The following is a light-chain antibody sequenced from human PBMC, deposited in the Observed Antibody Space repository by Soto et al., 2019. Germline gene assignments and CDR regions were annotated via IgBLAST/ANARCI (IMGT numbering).Light chain of an antibody. CDR3: QQDNSYWT. CDR2: KAY. V-gene: IGKV1-5*03. Sequence: DIQMNQSPSTLSASVGDRVTITCRASQSISSWLAWYQQKPGKAPKLLIYKAYSLESGVPSRFSDSGSGTEFTLNISSLQPDDFATYYCQQDNSYWTFGQGNKVEIK. J-gene: IGKJ1*01. CDR1: QSISSW.